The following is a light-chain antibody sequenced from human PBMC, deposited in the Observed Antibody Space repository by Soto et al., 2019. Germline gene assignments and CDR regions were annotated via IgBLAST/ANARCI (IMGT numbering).Light chain of an antibody. Sequence: EIVMTQSPATLSVSPGERATLSCRASQSVSSNLAWYQQKPGQAPRLLIYGASTRATGIPARFSGSGSGTDFTLTISSLQSVDFAVYYCQHYNNWPPWTFGQWTKVEIK. CDR1: QSVSSN. V-gene: IGKV3-15*01. J-gene: IGKJ1*01. CDR2: GAS. CDR3: QHYNNWPPWT.